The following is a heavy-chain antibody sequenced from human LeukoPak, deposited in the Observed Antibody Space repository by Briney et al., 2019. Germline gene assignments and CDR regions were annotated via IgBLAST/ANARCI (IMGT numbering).Heavy chain of an antibody. Sequence: GGSLRLSCAASGFTFSNYYMSWVRQAPGKGLEWVANVKQDGSEKKYVDSVKGRFTISRDNAKNSLYLQMNSLRAEDTAVYYCAAVRYFDWPKFDYWGQGTLVTVSS. V-gene: IGHV3-7*01. CDR2: VKQDGSEK. J-gene: IGHJ4*02. D-gene: IGHD3-9*01. CDR3: AAVRYFDWPKFDY. CDR1: GFTFSNYY.